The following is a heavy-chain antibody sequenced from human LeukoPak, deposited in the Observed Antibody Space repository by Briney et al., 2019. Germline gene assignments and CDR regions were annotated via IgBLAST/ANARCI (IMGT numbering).Heavy chain of an antibody. D-gene: IGHD5-18*01. Sequence: GGSLRLSCAASGFTFDDYAMRWVRQAPGKGLEWVSGISWNSGIIGYADSVKGRFTISRDNAKNSLYLQMNSLRAEDTALYYCAKGREYSYGRFDSWGQGTLVTVSS. CDR2: ISWNSGII. CDR1: GFTFDDYA. V-gene: IGHV3-9*01. CDR3: AKGREYSYGRFDS. J-gene: IGHJ4*02.